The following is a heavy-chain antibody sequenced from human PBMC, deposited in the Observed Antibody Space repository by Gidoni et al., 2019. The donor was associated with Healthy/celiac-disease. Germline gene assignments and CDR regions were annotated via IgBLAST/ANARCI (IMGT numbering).Heavy chain of an antibody. J-gene: IGHJ4*02. CDR2: ISWNSGSI. V-gene: IGHV3-9*01. Sequence: EVQLVESGGGLVQPGRSLRLSCAASGFTFDDYAMHWVRQAPGKGLEWVSGISWNSGSIGYADSVKGRFTISRDNAKNSLYLQMNSLRAEDTALYYCAKVGVRGWYYFDYWGQGTLVTVSS. CDR3: AKVGVRGWYYFDY. CDR1: GFTFDDYA. D-gene: IGHD6-19*01.